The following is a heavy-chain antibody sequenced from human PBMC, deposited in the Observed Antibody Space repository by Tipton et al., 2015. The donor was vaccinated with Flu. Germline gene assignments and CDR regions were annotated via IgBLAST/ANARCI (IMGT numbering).Heavy chain of an antibody. CDR3: AGGWVPYSAAYDD. CDR2: VNGNSVGT. D-gene: IGHD2-21*01. V-gene: IGHV1-2*02. Sequence: QVQLVQSGAEVKKPGASVKVSCKTSGLSFTAYYFRWVRQAPGQGLEWMGWVNGNSVGTGYAQKFQGRVSMTRDTYVNTVHMEVTWLTPDDTAVYYCAGGWVPYSAAYDDWGQGTLITV. J-gene: IGHJ4*01. CDR1: GLSFTAYY.